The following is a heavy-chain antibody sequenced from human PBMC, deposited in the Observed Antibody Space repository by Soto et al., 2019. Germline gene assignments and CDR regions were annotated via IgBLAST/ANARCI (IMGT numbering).Heavy chain of an antibody. J-gene: IGHJ4*02. CDR3: VRGTSTSPDY. D-gene: IGHD2-2*01. Sequence: QVELVESGGVVVQPGRSLRLSCAASGFTFSSYGMHWVRQAPGKGLEWVAVVWYDGTNKNYADSVKGRFTISRDNSKNTLYLQMNSLRAEDTAVYYCVRGTSTSPDYWGQGTLVTVSS. V-gene: IGHV3-33*01. CDR2: VWYDGTNK. CDR1: GFTFSSYG.